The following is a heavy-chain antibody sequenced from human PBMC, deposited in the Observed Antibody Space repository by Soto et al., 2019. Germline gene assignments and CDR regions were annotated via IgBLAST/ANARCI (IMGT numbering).Heavy chain of an antibody. CDR2: IYYSGST. V-gene: IGHV4-31*03. Sequence: QVQLQESGPGLVKPSQTLSLTCTVSGGSISSGGYYWSWIRQHPGKGLEWIGYIYYSGSTYYNPSLKSRVTISVDTSKNQFSLKLSSVTAADTAVYYCARDSLFGVRGVSWFDPWGQGTLVTVSS. CDR1: GGSISSGGYY. D-gene: IGHD3-10*01. J-gene: IGHJ5*02. CDR3: ARDSLFGVRGVSWFDP.